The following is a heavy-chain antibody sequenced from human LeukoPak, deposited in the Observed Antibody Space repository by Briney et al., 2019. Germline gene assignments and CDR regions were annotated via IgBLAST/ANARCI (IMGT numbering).Heavy chain of an antibody. J-gene: IGHJ4*02. CDR3: AKVAKYYYGSETYYFFEH. CDR2: ISGSGGST. V-gene: IGHV3-23*01. D-gene: IGHD3-10*01. CDR1: GFTFSSSA. Sequence: GGSLRLSCAASGFTFSSSAMSWVRQAPGKGLEWVSAISGSGGSTYYADSVKGRFTISRDNSKNTLYLQMNSLRAEDTAVYYCAKVAKYYYGSETYYFFEHWGQGTPVTVSS.